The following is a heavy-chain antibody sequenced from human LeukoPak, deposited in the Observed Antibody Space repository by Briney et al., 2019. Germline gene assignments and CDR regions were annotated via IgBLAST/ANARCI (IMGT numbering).Heavy chain of an antibody. Sequence: GGSLRLSCAASGFTFSSYWMSWVRQAPGKGLEWVANIKQDGSEKYYVDSVKGRFTISRDNAKSSLYLQMNSLRAEDTAVYYCARALDSSSSRYQAFEEWGQGTLVTVSS. CDR1: GFTFSSYW. V-gene: IGHV3-7*01. CDR3: ARALDSSSSRYQAFEE. D-gene: IGHD2-2*01. J-gene: IGHJ4*02. CDR2: IKQDGSEK.